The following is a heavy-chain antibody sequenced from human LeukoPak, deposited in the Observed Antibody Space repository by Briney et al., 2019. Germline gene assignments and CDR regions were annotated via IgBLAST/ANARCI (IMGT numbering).Heavy chain of an antibody. V-gene: IGHV1-18*01. CDR2: ISAYNGNT. D-gene: IGHD3-3*01. CDR3: ARDRFLEWLVGAFDI. CDR1: GYTFTSYG. Sequence: ASVKVSCKASGYTFTSYGISWVRQAPGQGLEWMGWISAYNGNTNYAQKLQGRVTMTTDTSTSTAYMELRSLRSDDTAVYSCARDRFLEWLVGAFDIWGQGTMVTVSS. J-gene: IGHJ3*02.